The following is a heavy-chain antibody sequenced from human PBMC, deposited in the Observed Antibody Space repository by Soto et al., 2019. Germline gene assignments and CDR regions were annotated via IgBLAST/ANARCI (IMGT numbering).Heavy chain of an antibody. J-gene: IGHJ5*02. CDR3: ARVFSSNWFDP. D-gene: IGHD3-3*01. CDR1: GFTISGYT. CDR2: ISYDGTYK. Sequence: PGGSLRLSCAASGFTISGYTMHWVRQSPGKGLEWVAVISYDGTYKYYAVSVRGRFTISRDNSENMLYLQMNSLRAEDSALYYCARVFSSNWFDPWGQGTLVTVSS. V-gene: IGHV3-30-3*01.